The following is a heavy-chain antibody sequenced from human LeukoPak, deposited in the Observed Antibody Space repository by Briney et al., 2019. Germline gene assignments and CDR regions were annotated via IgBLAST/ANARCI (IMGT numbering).Heavy chain of an antibody. Sequence: PSETLSLTCTASGGSISSYYWSWIRQPAGKGLEWIGRIYTSGSTNYNPSLESRVTMSVDTSKNQFSLKLSSVTAADTAVYYCASSSWAWVDYWGQGTLVTVSS. CDR3: ASSSWAWVDY. V-gene: IGHV4-4*07. D-gene: IGHD6-13*01. J-gene: IGHJ4*02. CDR2: IYTSGST. CDR1: GGSISSYY.